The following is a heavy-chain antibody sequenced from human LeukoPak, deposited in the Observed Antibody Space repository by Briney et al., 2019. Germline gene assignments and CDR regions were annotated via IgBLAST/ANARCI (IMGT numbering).Heavy chain of an antibody. CDR1: GYTFTGYY. D-gene: IGHD3-3*01. CDR2: INPNSGGT. CDR3: ASAYYDFWSGSFSGPSSAYYYGMDV. J-gene: IGHJ6*02. Sequence: ASEKVSCKASGYTFTGYYMHWVRQAPGQGLEWMGWINPNSGGTNYAQKFQGRVTMTRDTSISTAYMELSRLRSDDTAVYYCASAYYDFWSGSFSGPSSAYYYGMDVWGQGTTVTVSS. V-gene: IGHV1-2*02.